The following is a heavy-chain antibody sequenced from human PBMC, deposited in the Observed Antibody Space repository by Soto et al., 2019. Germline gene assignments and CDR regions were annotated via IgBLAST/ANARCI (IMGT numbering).Heavy chain of an antibody. V-gene: IGHV3-48*02. Sequence: SLRLSCSASGFTFSSYSMNWVRQAPGKGLEWVSYIRSSSSAMYYADSVKGRFTISRDNAQNSLYLQMNSLREEDTAVYYCVRDLLLSSSGWYGASWGQGTLVTVSS. D-gene: IGHD6-19*01. J-gene: IGHJ5*02. CDR1: GFTFSSYS. CDR2: IRSSSSAM. CDR3: VRDLLLSSSGWYGAS.